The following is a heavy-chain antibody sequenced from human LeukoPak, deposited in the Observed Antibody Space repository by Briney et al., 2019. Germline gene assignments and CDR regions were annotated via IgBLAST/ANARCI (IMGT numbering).Heavy chain of an antibody. V-gene: IGHV1-2*06. CDR3: ARVGIGTTVTPGPDY. Sequence: GASVKVSCKASGYTFTGYYIHWVRQAPGQGLEWMGRINPNSDDTNYAQRFQGRVTMTRDTSISTAYMELSRLRSDDTAVYYCARVGIGTTVTPGPDYWGQGTLVTVSS. CDR2: INPNSDDT. CDR1: GYTFTGYY. J-gene: IGHJ4*02. D-gene: IGHD4-17*01.